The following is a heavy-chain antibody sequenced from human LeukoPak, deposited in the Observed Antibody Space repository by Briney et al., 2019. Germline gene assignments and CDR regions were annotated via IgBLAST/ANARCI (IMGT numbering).Heavy chain of an antibody. J-gene: IGHJ4*02. CDR3: ARDQGGVAVAGSVGY. Sequence: GGTLRLSCSTSGFTFSSYGMSWVRQAPGKGLEWVSAISGSGGSTYYADSVKGRFTISRDNSKNTLYLQMNSLRAEDTAVYYCARDQGGVAVAGSVGYWGQGTLVTVSS. V-gene: IGHV3-23*01. CDR1: GFTFSSYG. D-gene: IGHD6-19*01. CDR2: ISGSGGST.